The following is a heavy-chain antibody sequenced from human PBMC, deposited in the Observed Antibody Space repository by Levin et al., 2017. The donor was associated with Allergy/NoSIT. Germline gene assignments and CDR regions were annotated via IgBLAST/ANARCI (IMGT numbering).Heavy chain of an antibody. CDR3: AKDGPEDDFWSGYYTDFDY. Sequence: GGSLRLSCAASGFTFSSYAMSWVRQAPGKGLEWVSAISGSGGSTYYADSVKGRFTISRDNSKNTLYLQMNSLRAEDTAVYYCAKDGPEDDFWSGYYTDFDYWGQGTLVTVSS. CDR2: ISGSGGST. D-gene: IGHD3-3*01. J-gene: IGHJ4*02. V-gene: IGHV3-23*01. CDR1: GFTFSSYA.